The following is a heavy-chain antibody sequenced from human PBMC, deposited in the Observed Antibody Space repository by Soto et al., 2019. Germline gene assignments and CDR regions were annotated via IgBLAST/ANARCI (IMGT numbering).Heavy chain of an antibody. CDR2: VKSNTDGGTT. CDR3: TTGEAYDSSVYYPDAFDI. D-gene: IGHD3-22*01. J-gene: IGHJ3*02. CDR1: GFTFSNAW. V-gene: IGHV3-15*07. Sequence: ESGGDLVKPGGSLRLSCAASGFTFSNAWMNWVRQAPGKGLEWVGRVKSNTDGGTTDYAAPVKGRFTISRDDSKNTLYLQMNGLKTEDTAVYYCTTGEAYDSSVYYPDAFDIWGQGTMVTVSS.